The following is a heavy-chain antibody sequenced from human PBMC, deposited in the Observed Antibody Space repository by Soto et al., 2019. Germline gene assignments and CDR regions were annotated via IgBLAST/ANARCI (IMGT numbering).Heavy chain of an antibody. V-gene: IGHV1-3*01. CDR3: ARGVASLDY. CDR2: IHAGNGNT. CDR1: GYTFSSYA. Sequence: AAVKVSCKASGYTFSSYAIHWVRQAPGQGLEWMGWIHAGNGNTKYSQSFQGRVTISRDTSATTAYMELNSLRSEDTAVYYCARGVASLDYWGQGTLVTVFS. D-gene: IGHD2-15*01. J-gene: IGHJ4*02.